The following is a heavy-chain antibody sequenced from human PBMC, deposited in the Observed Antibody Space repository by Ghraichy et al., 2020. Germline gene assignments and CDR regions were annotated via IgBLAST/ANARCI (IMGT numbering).Heavy chain of an antibody. J-gene: IGHJ6*02. V-gene: IGHV3-66*01. CDR2: IYGGGGS. D-gene: IGHD2/OR15-2a*01. Sequence: GESLNISCAASGFTIGSNFMSWVRQAPGRGLEWVAVIYGGGGSSFSDSVRDTFTISRDDSQNSMFLQMDNVGPEDTGVYYCARDPAFYCNSGSRTCSGMDVWGQGTTVTVSS. CDR1: GFTIGSNF. CDR3: ARDPAFYCNSGSRTCSGMDV.